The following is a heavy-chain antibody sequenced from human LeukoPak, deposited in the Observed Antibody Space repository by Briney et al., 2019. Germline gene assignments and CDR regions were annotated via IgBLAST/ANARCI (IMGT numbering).Heavy chain of an antibody. D-gene: IGHD2-15*01. CDR1: GGSISSYN. CDR2: INYIGNN. V-gene: IGHV4-59*01. CDR3: AIKALAGGGAFDI. J-gene: IGHJ3*02. Sequence: SETLSLTCTVSGGSISSYNWSWIRQPPGKGLEWIAYINYIGNNRYSPSLKSRVTISLDTSKNQVSLKLSSVTAAATAVYYCAIKALAGGGAFDIWGQGTMVTVSS.